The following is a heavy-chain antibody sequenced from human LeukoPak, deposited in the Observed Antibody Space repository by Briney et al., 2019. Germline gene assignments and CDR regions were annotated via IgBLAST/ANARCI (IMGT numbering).Heavy chain of an antibody. CDR3: ARDHGDPTYFDY. Sequence: SETLSLTCTVSGGSISSYYWSWIRQPPGKGLEWIGYIYYSGSTNYNPSLKSRVTISVDTSKNQFSLKLSSVTAADTAVYYCARDHGDPTYFDYWGQGTLVTVSS. V-gene: IGHV4-59*01. CDR2: IYYSGST. D-gene: IGHD4-17*01. CDR1: GGSISSYY. J-gene: IGHJ4*02.